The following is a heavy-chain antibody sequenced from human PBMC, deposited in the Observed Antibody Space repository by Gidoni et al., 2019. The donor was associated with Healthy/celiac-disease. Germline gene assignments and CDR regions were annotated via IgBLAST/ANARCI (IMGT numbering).Heavy chain of an antibody. Sequence: EVQLVESGGGLVQPGGSLRLSCAASGFTFSSYSMNWVRQAPGKGLEWVSYISSRSSTIYYADSVKGRFTISRDNAKNSLYLQMNSLRDEDTAVYYCASIRKGLSDYWGQGTLVTVSS. D-gene: IGHD3-16*01. CDR1: GFTFSSYS. V-gene: IGHV3-48*02. CDR3: ASIRKGLSDY. J-gene: IGHJ4*02. CDR2: ISSRSSTI.